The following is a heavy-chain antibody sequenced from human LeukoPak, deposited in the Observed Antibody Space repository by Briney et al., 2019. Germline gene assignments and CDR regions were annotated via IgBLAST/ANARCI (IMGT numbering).Heavy chain of an antibody. CDR2: ISGSGGST. V-gene: IGHV3-23*01. D-gene: IGHD2-2*01. CDR1: GFTFSSYA. Sequence: GESLKISCAASGFTFSSYAMSWVRQAPGKGLEWVSAISGSGGSTYYADSVKGRFTISRDNSKNTLYLQMNSLRAEDTAVYYCAKVYCSSTSCYRRSRGGYGMDVWGQGTTVTVSS. J-gene: IGHJ6*02. CDR3: AKVYCSSTSCYRRSRGGYGMDV.